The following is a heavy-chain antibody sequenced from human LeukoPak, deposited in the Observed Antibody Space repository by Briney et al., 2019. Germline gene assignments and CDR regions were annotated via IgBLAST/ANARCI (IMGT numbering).Heavy chain of an antibody. CDR3: ARADRLHGGPYLIGP. Sequence: ASVKVSCKTSGYSFTDYYMHWVRQAPGQGLEWMGWINPNSGGTSSAQKFQGRVTMTRDTSITTVYMEVRWLTFDDTAVYYCARADRLHGGPYLIGPWGQGTLVTVSS. CDR2: INPNSGGT. CDR1: GYSFTDYY. V-gene: IGHV1-2*02. D-gene: IGHD2-21*01. J-gene: IGHJ5*02.